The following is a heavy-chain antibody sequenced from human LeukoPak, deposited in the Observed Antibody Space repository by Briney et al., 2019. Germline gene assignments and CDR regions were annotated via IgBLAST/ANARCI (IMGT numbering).Heavy chain of an antibody. V-gene: IGHV1-69*05. D-gene: IGHD1-26*01. CDR3: ARAPLGPSYYYYYMDV. CDR2: IIPIFGTA. J-gene: IGHJ6*03. Sequence: SMKVSCKASGGTFSSYAISWVRQAPGQGLEWMGGIIPIFGTANYAQKFQGRVTITTDESTSTAYMELSSLRSADTAVYYCARAPLGPSYYYYYMDVWGKGTTVTVSS. CDR1: GGTFSSYA.